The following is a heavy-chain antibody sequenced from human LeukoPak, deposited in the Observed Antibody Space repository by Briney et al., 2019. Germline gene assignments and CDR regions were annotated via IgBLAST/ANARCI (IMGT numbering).Heavy chain of an antibody. J-gene: IGHJ3*02. CDR2: IIPIFGTA. D-gene: IGHD5-24*01. CDR1: GGTFSSYA. Sequence: GSSVKVSCKASGGTFSSYAISWVRQAPGQGLEWMGGIIPIFGTANYAQKFQGRVTITADKSTSTVYMELSSLRSEDTAVYYCARDQGGRWPLGAFDIWGQGTMVTVSS. V-gene: IGHV1-69*06. CDR3: ARDQGGRWPLGAFDI.